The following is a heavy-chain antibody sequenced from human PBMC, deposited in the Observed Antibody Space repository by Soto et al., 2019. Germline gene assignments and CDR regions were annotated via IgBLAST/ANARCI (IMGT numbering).Heavy chain of an antibody. CDR2: IYHSGST. D-gene: IGHD6-13*01. CDR3: ARDPSSSNHYYYGMDV. V-gene: IGHV4-4*02. J-gene: IGHJ6*02. CDR1: GGSISSSNW. Sequence: QVQLQESGPGLVKPSGTLSLTCAVSGGSISSSNWWSWVRQPPGKGLEWIGEIYHSGSTNYNPSLKSRVTRSVDKSKNQFSLKLSSVTAADTAVYYCARDPSSSNHYYYGMDVWGQGTTVTVSS.